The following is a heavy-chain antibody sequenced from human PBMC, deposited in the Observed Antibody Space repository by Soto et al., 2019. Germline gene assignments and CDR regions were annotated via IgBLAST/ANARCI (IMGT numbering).Heavy chain of an antibody. Sequence: ASVKVSCKASGYTFTGYYMHWVRQAPGQGLEWMGWINPNSGGTNYAQKFQGWVTMTRDTSISTAYMELSRLRSDDTAVYYCARDRDEIDSSSWYGSSYYYGMDVWGQGTTVTVSS. D-gene: IGHD6-13*01. CDR3: ARDRDEIDSSSWYGSSYYYGMDV. V-gene: IGHV1-2*04. J-gene: IGHJ6*02. CDR1: GYTFTGYY. CDR2: INPNSGGT.